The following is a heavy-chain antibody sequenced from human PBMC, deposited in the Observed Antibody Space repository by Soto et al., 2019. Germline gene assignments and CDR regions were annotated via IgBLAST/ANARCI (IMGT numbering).Heavy chain of an antibody. CDR2: ISGSGGST. CDR3: ATVALDSSGVRY. J-gene: IGHJ4*02. Sequence: EGSLRLSCAASGFTFSSYAMSWVRQAPGKGLEWVSAISGSGGSTYYADSVKGRFTISRDNSKNTLYLQMNSLRAEDTAVYYCATVALDSSGVRYWGRGSLVTVAS. V-gene: IGHV3-23*01. CDR1: GFTFSSYA. D-gene: IGHD3-22*01.